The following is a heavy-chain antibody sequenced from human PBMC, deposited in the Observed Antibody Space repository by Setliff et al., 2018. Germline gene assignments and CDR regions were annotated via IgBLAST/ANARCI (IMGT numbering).Heavy chain of an antibody. J-gene: IGHJ4*02. V-gene: IGHV3-15*01. CDR2: IKSRTDGGTA. CDR3: TTYCDSTTCALDY. CDR1: GFTFSNAW. D-gene: IGHD2-2*01. Sequence: SCAASGFTFSNAWMSWVRQAPGKGLEWVGRIKSRTDGGTADYVVPVKGRFTISRDDSKNTLYLQMNSLKTDDAGVYYCTTYCDSTTCALDYWGQGILVTVSS.